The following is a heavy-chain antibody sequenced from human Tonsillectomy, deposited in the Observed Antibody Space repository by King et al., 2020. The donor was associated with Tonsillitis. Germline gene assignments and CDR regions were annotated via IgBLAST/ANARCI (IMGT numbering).Heavy chain of an antibody. D-gene: IGHD3-22*01. CDR3: ARDSGYYDSSGRSGFDY. Sequence: VQLVESGGGVVQPGRSLRLSCAASGFTFSNFAMHWVRQAPGKGLEWVAVIADDGVNKYIADSVKGRFTISRDNSKDTLYLQMNTPGPEDTALYYCARDSGYYDSSGRSGFDYWGQGTLVTVSS. CDR2: IADDGVNK. J-gene: IGHJ4*02. CDR1: GFTFSNFA. V-gene: IGHV3-30-3*01.